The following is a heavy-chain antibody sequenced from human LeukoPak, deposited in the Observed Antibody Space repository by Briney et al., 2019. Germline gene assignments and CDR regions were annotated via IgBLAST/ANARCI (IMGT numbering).Heavy chain of an antibody. CDR3: ARHGLSGFWSGYYIGWFDP. Sequence: PSETLSLTCTVSGGSISSSSYYWGWIRQPPGKGLEWIGSIYYSGSTYYNPSLKSRVTISVDTSKNQFSLKLSSVTAADTAVYYCARHGLSGFWSGYYIGWFDPWGQGTLVTVSS. J-gene: IGHJ5*02. CDR2: IYYSGST. V-gene: IGHV4-39*01. CDR1: GGSISSSSYY. D-gene: IGHD3-3*01.